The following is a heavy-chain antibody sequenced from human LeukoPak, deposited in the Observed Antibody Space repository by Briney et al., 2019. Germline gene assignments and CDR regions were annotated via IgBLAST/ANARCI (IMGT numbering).Heavy chain of an antibody. J-gene: IGHJ4*02. Sequence: SETLSLTCTVSGYSVSSGYYWGWIRQPPGKGLEWIASIYHSGDTYYNPSLRSRVTISLDTSKNQLSLKLSSVTAADTAVYYCARAGGVKTAALDLDYWGQGTLVTVSS. CDR2: IYHSGDT. D-gene: IGHD6-25*01. CDR3: ARAGGVKTAALDLDY. V-gene: IGHV4-38-2*02. CDR1: GYSVSSGYY.